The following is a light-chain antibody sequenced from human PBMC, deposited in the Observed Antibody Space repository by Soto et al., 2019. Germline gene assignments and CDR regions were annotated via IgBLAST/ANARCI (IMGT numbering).Light chain of an antibody. Sequence: DIQLTQSPSFLSASVGDRVTITCRASQGISSYLAWYQQKPGKAPKLLIYAASTLQSGVPSRFSGSGTGTDFTLTISSLQPEDVATYFCQQLNIYPFTFGPGTKVDI. CDR3: QQLNIYPFT. CDR2: AAS. CDR1: QGISSY. J-gene: IGKJ3*01. V-gene: IGKV1-9*01.